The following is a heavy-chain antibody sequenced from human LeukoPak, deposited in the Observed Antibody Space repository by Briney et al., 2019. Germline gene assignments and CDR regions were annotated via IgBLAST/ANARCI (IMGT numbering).Heavy chain of an antibody. V-gene: IGHV4-34*01. J-gene: IGHJ4*02. CDR1: GGSFSGYY. Sequence: PSETLSLTCAVYGGSFSGYYWSWIRQPPGKGLEWIGEINHSGSTNYNPSLKSRVTISVDTSKNQFSLKLSSVTVADTAVYYCASLGGYGYVFDYWGQGTLVTVSS. CDR2: INHSGST. CDR3: ASLGGYGYVFDY. D-gene: IGHD5-18*01.